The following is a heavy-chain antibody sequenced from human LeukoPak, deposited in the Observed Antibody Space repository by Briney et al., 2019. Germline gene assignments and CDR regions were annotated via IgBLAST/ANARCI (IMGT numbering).Heavy chain of an antibody. V-gene: IGHV4-61*01. CDR3: ARAFTTVTTSEFDY. CDR1: GGSVSSGSYY. D-gene: IGHD4-17*01. J-gene: IGHJ4*02. Sequence: SETLSLTCTVSGGSVSSGSYYWSWIRQPPGKGLEWIGYIYYSGSTNYNPSLKSRVTKSVDTSKNQFSLKLSSVTAADTAVYYCARAFTTVTTSEFDYWGQGTLVTVSS. CDR2: IYYSGST.